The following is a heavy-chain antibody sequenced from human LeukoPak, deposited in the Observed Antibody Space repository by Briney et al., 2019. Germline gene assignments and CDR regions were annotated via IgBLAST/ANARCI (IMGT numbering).Heavy chain of an antibody. CDR1: GDSINSIRYY. CDR2: IYYSGST. Sequence: SQTLSLTCTVSGDSINSIRYYWSWIRQHPGRGLEWIGFIYYSGSTYATPSLKSRVLISIDTSQNQFYLQLTSVTAADTAVYYCARTVGFTACGCFDSWGQGSLVTVSS. CDR3: ARTVGFTACGCFDS. D-gene: IGHD2-2*03. V-gene: IGHV4-31*03. J-gene: IGHJ4*02.